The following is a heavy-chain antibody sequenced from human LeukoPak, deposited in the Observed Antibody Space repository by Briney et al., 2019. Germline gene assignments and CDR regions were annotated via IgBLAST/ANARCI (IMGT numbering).Heavy chain of an antibody. CDR3: TGYYVSGNYYETDY. CDR2: ITGSGGTT. D-gene: IGHD3-10*01. CDR1: GFTFSNYA. V-gene: IGHV3-23*01. J-gene: IGHJ4*02. Sequence: PGGSLRLSCAGSGFTFSNYAMNWVRQAPGKGLEWVSYITGSGGTTYYADSVKGRFTISRDNSKNTLYLQMNSLRAEGTAIYYCTGYYVSGNYYETDYWGQGTLVTVSS.